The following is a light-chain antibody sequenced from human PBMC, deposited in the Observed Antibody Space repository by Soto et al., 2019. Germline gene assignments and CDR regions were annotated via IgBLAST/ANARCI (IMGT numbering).Light chain of an antibody. Sequence: EIVLTQSPGTLSLSPGERATLSCRASQRVSSSYLAWYQQKPGQATRLLIYGASSRATGIPDRSSGSGSRTDFTLTISRLEPEDFAVYYCQQYGSSPLFTFGPGTKVDIK. CDR1: QRVSSSY. CDR2: GAS. CDR3: QQYGSSPLFT. J-gene: IGKJ3*01. V-gene: IGKV3-20*01.